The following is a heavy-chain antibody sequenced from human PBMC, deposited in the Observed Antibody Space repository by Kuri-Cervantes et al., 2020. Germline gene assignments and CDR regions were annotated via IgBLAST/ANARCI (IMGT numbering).Heavy chain of an antibody. V-gene: IGHV3-30-3*01. CDR3: ARGLGMDTAMVTWFNYYYYGMDV. Sequence: GESLKISCADSGFTFSNYVMHWVRQAPGKGLEWVAVISYDGSNKYYADSVKGRFTISRDNSKNTLYLQMNSLRAEDTAVYYCARGLGMDTAMVTWFNYYYYGMDVWGQGTTVTVSS. J-gene: IGHJ6*02. CDR1: GFTFSNYV. D-gene: IGHD5-18*01. CDR2: ISYDGSNK.